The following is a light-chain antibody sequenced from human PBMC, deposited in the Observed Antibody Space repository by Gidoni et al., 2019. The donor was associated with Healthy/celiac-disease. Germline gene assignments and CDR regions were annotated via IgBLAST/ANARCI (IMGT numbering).Light chain of an antibody. J-gene: IGKJ5*01. CDR1: QSISIY. CDR2: AAS. CDR3: KQSYSTPIT. Sequence: DIQMTQSPSSLSASVVDRVTITCRASQSISIYLNWYQQKPGKAPKILIYAASSLESGVPSRFSGSGSGTDFTITISSLQHEDFETYYCKQSYSTPITFGQGTRLEIK. V-gene: IGKV1-39*01.